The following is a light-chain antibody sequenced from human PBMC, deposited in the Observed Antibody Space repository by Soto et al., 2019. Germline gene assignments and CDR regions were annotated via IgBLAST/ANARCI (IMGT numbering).Light chain of an antibody. V-gene: IGKV1-9*01. CDR1: QDIAIY. CDR2: AAS. CDR3: QQLNSYTLT. Sequence: IQLTQSPSSLSASVGDRVTITCWASQDIAIYLAWYQKKTGEAPKLLIYAASTLQSGVPSRLRGSGSGTELTITISSLQTEDFETYYCQQLNSYTLTFGGGTKVDI. J-gene: IGKJ4*01.